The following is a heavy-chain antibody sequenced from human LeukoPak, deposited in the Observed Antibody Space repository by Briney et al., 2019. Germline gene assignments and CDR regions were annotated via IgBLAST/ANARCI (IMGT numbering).Heavy chain of an antibody. V-gene: IGHV4-59*08. CDR3: ARGRKRYSSGWYGGDYDY. CDR2: IYYSGST. J-gene: IGHJ4*02. CDR1: GGSISSYY. D-gene: IGHD6-19*01. Sequence: SETLSLTCTVSGGSISSYYWSWIRQPPGKGLEWIGYIYYSGSTNYNPSLKSRVTISVDTSKNQFSLKLSSVTAADTAVYYCARGRKRYSSGWYGGDYDYWGQGTLVTVSS.